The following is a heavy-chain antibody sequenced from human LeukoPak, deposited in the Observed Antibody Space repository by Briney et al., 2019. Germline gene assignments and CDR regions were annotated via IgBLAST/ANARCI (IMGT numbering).Heavy chain of an antibody. CDR1: GHTFTSYD. CDR3: AREDNWLYYYDSSGPFDY. V-gene: IGHV1-8*02. Sequence: ASVKVSCKASGHTFTSYDINWVRQATGQGLEWMGWMNPNSGNTAYAQKFQGRVTMTRNTSISTAYMELSSLRSEDTAVYYCAREDNWLYYYDSSGPFDYWGQGTLVTVSS. D-gene: IGHD3-22*01. J-gene: IGHJ4*02. CDR2: MNPNSGNT.